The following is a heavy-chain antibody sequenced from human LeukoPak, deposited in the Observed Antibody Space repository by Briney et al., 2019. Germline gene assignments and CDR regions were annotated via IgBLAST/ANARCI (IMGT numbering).Heavy chain of an antibody. Sequence: SETLSLTCTVSGGSISSGDCYWSWIRQPPGKGLEWIGYIYYSGSTYYNPSLKSRVTISVDTSKNQFSLKLSSVTAADTAVYYCARASGGKGVGYFDYWGQGTLVTVSS. J-gene: IGHJ4*02. CDR2: IYYSGST. CDR3: ARASGGKGVGYFDY. D-gene: IGHD4-23*01. CDR1: GGSISSGDCY. V-gene: IGHV4-30-4*01.